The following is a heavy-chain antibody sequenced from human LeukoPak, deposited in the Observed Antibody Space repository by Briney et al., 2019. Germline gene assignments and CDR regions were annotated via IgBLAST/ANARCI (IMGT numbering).Heavy chain of an antibody. CDR1: GFSFNGYA. CDR2: ISGSGGHT. Sequence: GGSLRLSCAASGFSFNGYAMRWIRQAPGKGLEWVSGISGSGGHTHYADSVKGRFTISRDNSKKTLYLEVFSLRADDTAVYYCAKSGSYERWFDPWGQGTLVTVSS. D-gene: IGHD1-26*01. CDR3: AKSGSYERWFDP. V-gene: IGHV3-23*01. J-gene: IGHJ5*02.